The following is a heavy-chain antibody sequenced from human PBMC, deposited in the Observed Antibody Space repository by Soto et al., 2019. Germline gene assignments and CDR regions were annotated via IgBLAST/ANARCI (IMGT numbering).Heavy chain of an antibody. CDR3: ARPYSSGGYYFDY. Sequence: EVQLVQSGAEVKKPGESLKISCKASGYSFTSYWIAWVRQKPGKGLEWMGIIYPGDSDIKYSPSFQGQVTISADKSISTAYLQWSSLKASDTAMYYCARPYSSGGYYFDYWGQGTLVTVSS. J-gene: IGHJ4*02. CDR1: GYSFTSYW. D-gene: IGHD6-19*01. V-gene: IGHV5-51*01. CDR2: IYPGDSDI.